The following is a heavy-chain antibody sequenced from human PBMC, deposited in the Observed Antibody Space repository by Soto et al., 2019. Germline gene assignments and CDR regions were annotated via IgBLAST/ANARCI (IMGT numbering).Heavy chain of an antibody. V-gene: IGHV3-30*18. Sequence: QVQLVESGGGVVQPGRSLRLSCAASGFTFSSYGMHWVRHAPGKGLEWVAVISYDGSNKYYADSVKGRFTISRDNSKTTLYLQMNSLSAEDTAVYYCAKDAETEEQWLAACDYLGQGTLVTVSS. CDR3: AKDAETEEQWLAACDY. D-gene: IGHD6-19*01. J-gene: IGHJ4*02. CDR2: ISYDGSNK. CDR1: GFTFSSYG.